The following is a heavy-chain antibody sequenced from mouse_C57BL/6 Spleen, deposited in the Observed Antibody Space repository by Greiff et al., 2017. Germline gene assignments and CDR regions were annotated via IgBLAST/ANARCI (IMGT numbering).Heavy chain of an antibody. CDR3: ARLYYGSSYRYFDV. CDR2: ISNGGGST. D-gene: IGHD1-1*01. CDR1: GFTFSDYY. V-gene: IGHV5-12*01. J-gene: IGHJ1*03. Sequence: EVKLVESGGGLVQPGGSLKLSCAASGFTFSDYYMYWVRQTPEKRLEWVAYISNGGGSTYYPDTVKGRFTISRDNAKNTLYLQMSRLKSEDTAMYYCARLYYGSSYRYFDVWGTGTTVTVSS.